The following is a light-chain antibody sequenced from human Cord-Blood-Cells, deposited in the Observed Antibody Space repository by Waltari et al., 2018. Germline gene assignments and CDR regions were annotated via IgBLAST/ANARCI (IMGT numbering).Light chain of an antibody. J-gene: IGKJ3*01. CDR2: AAS. CDR3: QQSYSTQFT. Sequence: DIQMTQSPSSLSASVGDRVTITCRASQSISSYLNWYQQKPGKAPKLLIYAASSLQSWVPSRFSGSGSETDFTLTISSLQPEDFATYYCQQSYSTQFTFGPGTKVDIK. CDR1: QSISSY. V-gene: IGKV1-39*01.